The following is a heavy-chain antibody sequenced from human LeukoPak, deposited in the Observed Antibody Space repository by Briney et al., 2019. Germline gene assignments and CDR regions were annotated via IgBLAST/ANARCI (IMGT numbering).Heavy chain of an antibody. CDR1: GGSISSYY. CDR3: ARARLVGTFDY. V-gene: IGHV4-59*01. CDR2: IYYSGST. J-gene: IGHJ4*02. Sequence: SQTLSLTCTVSGGSISSYYWSWIRQPPGKGLEWIGYIYYSGSTNYNPSLKSRVTISVDTSKNQFSLKLSSVTAADTAVYYCARARLVGTFDYWGQGTLVTVSS. D-gene: IGHD5-12*01.